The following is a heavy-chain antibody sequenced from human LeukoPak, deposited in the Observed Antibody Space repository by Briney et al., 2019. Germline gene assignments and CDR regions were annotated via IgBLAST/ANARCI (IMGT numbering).Heavy chain of an antibody. D-gene: IGHD2-2*01. CDR1: GGSISSGDYY. J-gene: IGHJ5*02. CDR2: IYYSGST. CDR3: ARGDIVVVPAAIWFDP. V-gene: IGHV4-30-4*01. Sequence: SETLSLTCTVSGGSISSGDYYWSWIRQPPGKGLEWIGYIYYSGSTYNNPSLKSRVTISVDTSKNQFSLKLSSVTAADTAVYYCARGDIVVVPAAIWFDPWGQGTLVTVSS.